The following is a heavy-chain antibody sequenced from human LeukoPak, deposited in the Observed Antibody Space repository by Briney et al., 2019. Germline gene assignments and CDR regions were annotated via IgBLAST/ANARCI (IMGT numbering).Heavy chain of an antibody. CDR3: ARASDGYEPLFDY. J-gene: IGHJ4*02. D-gene: IGHD5-12*01. CDR1: GGSISSGDYY. Sequence: PSETLSLTCTVSGGSISSGDYYWSWIRQPPGQGLEWIGYIYYSGSTYYNPSLKSRVTISVDTSKNQFSLKLSSVTAADTAVYYCARASDGYEPLFDYWGQGTLVTVSS. CDR2: IYYSGST. V-gene: IGHV4-30-4*01.